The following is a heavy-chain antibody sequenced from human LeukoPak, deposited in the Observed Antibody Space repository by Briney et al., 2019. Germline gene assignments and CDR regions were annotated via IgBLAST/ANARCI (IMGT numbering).Heavy chain of an antibody. CDR3: AKDRSIGTYCTFDH. V-gene: IGHV3-23*01. J-gene: IGHJ4*02. Sequence: GGSLRLSCAASGFTFSSYAMTWVRQAPGKGLEWVATISGSGVMTYYADSVKGRFTVSGDTSKNTIYLQMHSLTAADTAVYYCAKDRSIGTYCTFDHWGQGTLVTVSS. CDR2: ISGSGVMT. D-gene: IGHD1-26*01. CDR1: GFTFSSYA.